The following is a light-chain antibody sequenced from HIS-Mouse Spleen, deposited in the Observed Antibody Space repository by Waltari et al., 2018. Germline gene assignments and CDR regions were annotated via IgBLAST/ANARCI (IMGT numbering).Light chain of an antibody. CDR3: GTWDSSLSAVV. CDR1: SPNIGNNY. V-gene: IGLV1-51*01. CDR2: DNN. J-gene: IGLJ2*01. Sequence: QSVLTQPPSVSAAPGQKVTISCSGSSPNIGNNYVPWYQQLPGTAPKLLIYDNNKRPSGIPDRFSGSKSGTSATLGITGLQTGDEAEYYCGTWDSSLSAVVFGGGTKLTVL.